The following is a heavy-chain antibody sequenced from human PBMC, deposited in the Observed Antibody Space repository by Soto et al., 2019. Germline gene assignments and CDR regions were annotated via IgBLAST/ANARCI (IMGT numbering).Heavy chain of an antibody. CDR2: IIGSGASI. J-gene: IGHJ4*02. Sequence: EVQLLESGGNLVQPGGSLRLSCAASGFTFSSYVMSWVRQAPGKGLEWVSTIIGSGASIYDAHSVKGRFTISRDNSKNTVYLQMNSLRAEDTAVYYCAKDGIGYCTGGTCYGSDYWGQGTLVTVSS. CDR3: AKDGIGYCTGGTCYGSDY. CDR1: GFTFSSYV. D-gene: IGHD2-15*01. V-gene: IGHV3-23*01.